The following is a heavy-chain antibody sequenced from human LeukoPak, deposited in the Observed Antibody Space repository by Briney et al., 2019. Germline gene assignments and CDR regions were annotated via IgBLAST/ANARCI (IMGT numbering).Heavy chain of an antibody. CDR2: ISGSGGST. CDR3: ARVGVGFGELYAFDI. V-gene: IGHV3-23*01. J-gene: IGHJ3*02. CDR1: GFTFSSYS. D-gene: IGHD3-10*01. Sequence: GGSLRLSCAASGFTFSSYSMNWVRQAPGKGLEWVSTISGSGGSTYYADSVKGRFAISRDNSKNTLYLQMNSLRAEDTAVYCCARVGVGFGELYAFDIWGQGTMVTVSS.